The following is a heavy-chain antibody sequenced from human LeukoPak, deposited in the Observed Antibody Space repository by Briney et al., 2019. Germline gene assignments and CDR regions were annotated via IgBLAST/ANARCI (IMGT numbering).Heavy chain of an antibody. CDR1: GGTFSSYA. CDR3: ARALGYCSGGSCPTAFDI. V-gene: IGHV1-69*06. D-gene: IGHD2-15*01. CDR2: IIPIFGTA. J-gene: IGHJ3*02. Sequence: SVKVSCKASGGTFSSYAISWVRQAPGQGLEWMGGIIPIFGTANYAQKFQGRVAITADKSTSTAYMELSSLRSEDTAVYYCARALGYCSGGSCPTAFDIWGQGTMVTVSS.